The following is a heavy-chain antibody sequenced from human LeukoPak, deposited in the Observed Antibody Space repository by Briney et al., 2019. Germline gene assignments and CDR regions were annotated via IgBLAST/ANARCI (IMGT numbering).Heavy chain of an antibody. CDR2: IIPIFGTA. Sequence: AASVKVSCKASGGTFSSYAISWVRQAPGQGLEWMGGIIPIFGTANYAQKFQGRVTITADESTSTAYMELSSLRSEDTAVYYCAGYYDLRLLRYYYYYMDVWGKGTTVTVSS. CDR3: AGYYDLRLLRYYYYYMDV. J-gene: IGHJ6*03. V-gene: IGHV1-69*13. CDR1: GGTFSSYA. D-gene: IGHD3-3*01.